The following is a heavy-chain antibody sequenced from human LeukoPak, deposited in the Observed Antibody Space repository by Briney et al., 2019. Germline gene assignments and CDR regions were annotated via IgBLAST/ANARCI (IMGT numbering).Heavy chain of an antibody. CDR3: ATSGYYYDSSGPYRGEYFDY. J-gene: IGHJ4*02. CDR1: GGSISRSDHY. Sequence: SETLSLTCSVSGGSISRSDHYWGWIRQPPGKGLEWIGSIYYSGSTYYNPSLKSRVTISVDTSKNQFSLKLSSVTAADTAVYYCATSGYYYDSSGPYRGEYFDYWGQGTLVTVSS. CDR2: IYYSGST. D-gene: IGHD3-22*01. V-gene: IGHV4-39*01.